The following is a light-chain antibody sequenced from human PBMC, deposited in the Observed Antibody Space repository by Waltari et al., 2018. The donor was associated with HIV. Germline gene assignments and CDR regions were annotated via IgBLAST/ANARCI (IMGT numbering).Light chain of an antibody. J-gene: IGLJ3*02. CDR2: STN. CDR1: TGAVTGGYF. Sequence: QTVVTQEPSLTVSPGGTVTLTCASSTGAVTGGYFPNWLQQKPGQAPRALIYSTNNIHSWTPSRFSGSLIGGKAALILSGVQPDDDADYYCLLYYGGAWVFGGGTKLTVL. V-gene: IGLV7-43*01. CDR3: LLYYGGAWV.